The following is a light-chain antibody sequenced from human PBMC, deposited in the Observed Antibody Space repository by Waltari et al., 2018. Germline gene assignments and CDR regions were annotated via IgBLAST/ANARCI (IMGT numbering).Light chain of an antibody. CDR1: SSTLGTTY. Sequence: QSVLTQPPSASGTPGPRATIPCSGRSSTLGTTYVYWYQQPPGTAPNLFIYGNNQRPSEVPDRCAGSKAGTSASLAISGRRSEDEADEYCVAWDDSLSGRVFGGGTKVTVL. J-gene: IGLJ3*02. CDR3: VAWDDSLSGRV. V-gene: IGLV1-47*01. CDR2: GNN.